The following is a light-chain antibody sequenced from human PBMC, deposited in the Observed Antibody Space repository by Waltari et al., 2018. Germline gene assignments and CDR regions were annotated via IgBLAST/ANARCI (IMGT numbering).Light chain of an antibody. Sequence: QSALTQPASVSGSPGQSITIPCPGTSSDVGAYNYVSWYQRHPGKAPKIMIYQVSNRPSGVSNRLSGSKSGNTASLTISGLQAEDEGDYYCSSYTTSGTFVFGGGTKLTVL. J-gene: IGLJ2*01. CDR2: QVS. V-gene: IGLV2-14*01. CDR3: SSYTTSGTFV. CDR1: SSDVGAYNY.